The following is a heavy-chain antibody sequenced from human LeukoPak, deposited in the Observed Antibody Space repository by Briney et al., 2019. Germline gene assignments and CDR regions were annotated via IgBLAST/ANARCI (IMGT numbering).Heavy chain of an antibody. CDR1: GASISSYY. D-gene: IGHD2-2*01. J-gene: IGHJ4*02. Sequence: SETLSLTCTVSGASISSYYWSWIRQPPGKGLEWIGYIYNGGRTNYNPSLKSRVTISVDTSKNQLSLRLTSVTAADTAVYYCARGHSNCSPTSCYFPSEYWGQGTLVTVSS. CDR2: IYNGGRT. V-gene: IGHV4-59*01. CDR3: ARGHSNCSPTSCYFPSEY.